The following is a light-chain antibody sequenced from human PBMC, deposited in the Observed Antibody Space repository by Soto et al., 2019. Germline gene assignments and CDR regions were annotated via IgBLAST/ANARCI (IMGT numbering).Light chain of an antibody. CDR3: QESYSTS. J-gene: IGKJ1*01. CDR1: QSVSGY. V-gene: IGKV3-11*01. Sequence: EIVLTQSPDTLSLSPGERATLSCRASQSVSGYLGWYQQKPGQAPRLLIYVASNLQSGVPSRFSGSGSGTDFTLTISSLQPEDIATYYCQESYSTSFGQGTKVEIK. CDR2: VAS.